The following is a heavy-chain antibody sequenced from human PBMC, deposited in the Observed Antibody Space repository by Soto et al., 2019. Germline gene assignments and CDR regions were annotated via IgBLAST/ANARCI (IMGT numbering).Heavy chain of an antibody. Sequence: QLQLQESGPGLVKPSETLSLTCTVSGGSISSSSYYWGWIRQPPGKGLEWIGSIYYSGSTYYNPSLKSRVTISVDTSKHQFSLKLSSGTAADTAVYDCARAPPIVVPAAKAAFDIWGEGTMVTVSS. J-gene: IGHJ3*02. D-gene: IGHD2-2*01. V-gene: IGHV4-39*01. CDR2: IYYSGST. CDR1: GGSISSSSYY. CDR3: ARAPPIVVPAAKAAFDI.